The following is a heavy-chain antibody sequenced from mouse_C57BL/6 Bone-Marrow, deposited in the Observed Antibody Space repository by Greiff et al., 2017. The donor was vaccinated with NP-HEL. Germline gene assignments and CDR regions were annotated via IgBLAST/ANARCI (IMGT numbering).Heavy chain of an antibody. CDR1: GFSLSTSGMG. Sequence: QVTLNVSGPGILQSSQTLSLTCSFSGFSLSTSGMGVSWIRQPSGKGLEWLAHIYWDDDKRYNPSLKSRLTISKDTSRNQVFLKITSVDTADTATYYCARTPDGYYVYYYAMDYWGQGTSVTVSS. J-gene: IGHJ4*01. V-gene: IGHV8-12*01. CDR3: ARTPDGYYVYYYAMDY. D-gene: IGHD2-3*01. CDR2: IYWDDDK.